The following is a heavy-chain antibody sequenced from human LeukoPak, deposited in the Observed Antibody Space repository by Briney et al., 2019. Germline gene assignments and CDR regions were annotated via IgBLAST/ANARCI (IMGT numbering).Heavy chain of an antibody. CDR3: ARLQLYYYYYGMDV. CDR1: GFTFSSYG. Sequence: GGSLRLSCAASGFTFSSYGMHWVRQAPGKGLEWVAVISYDGSNKYYADSVKGRFTISRDNARSSLYLQMDSLRAEDTAVYYCARLQLYYYYYGMDVWGQGTTVTISS. V-gene: IGHV3-30*03. D-gene: IGHD5-18*01. CDR2: ISYDGSNK. J-gene: IGHJ6*02.